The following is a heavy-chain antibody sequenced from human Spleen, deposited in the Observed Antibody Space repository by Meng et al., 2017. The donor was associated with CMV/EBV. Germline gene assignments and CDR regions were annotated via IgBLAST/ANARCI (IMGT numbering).Heavy chain of an antibody. CDR3: ARVGSSLWFDLDY. CDR2: ISAYNGNT. Sequence: ASVKVSCKASGYTFTSYGFFWVRQAPGQGLEWMGWISAYNGNTNYAQKFQGRVTMTTDTSTTTAYMELRSLRSDDTAVYYCARVGSSLWFDLDYWGQGTLVIVSS. V-gene: IGHV1-18*04. D-gene: IGHD2-2*01. J-gene: IGHJ4*02. CDR1: GYTFTSYG.